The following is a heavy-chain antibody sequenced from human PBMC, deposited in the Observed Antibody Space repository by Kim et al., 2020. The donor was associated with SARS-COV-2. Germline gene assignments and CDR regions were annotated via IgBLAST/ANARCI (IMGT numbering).Heavy chain of an antibody. CDR2: IVVGSGNT. CDR3: AAGSRPYYDFWSGIPNWFDP. Sequence: SVKVSCKASGFTFTSSAVQWVRQARGQRLEWIGWIVVGSGNTNYAQKFQERVTITRDMSTSTAYMELSSLRSEDTAVYYCAAGSRPYYDFWSGIPNWFDPWGQGTLVTVSS. CDR1: GFTFTSSA. J-gene: IGHJ5*02. D-gene: IGHD3-3*01. V-gene: IGHV1-58*01.